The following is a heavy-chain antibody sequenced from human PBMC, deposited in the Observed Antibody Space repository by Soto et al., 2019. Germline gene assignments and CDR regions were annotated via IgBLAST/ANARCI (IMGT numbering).Heavy chain of an antibody. V-gene: IGHV3-23*01. J-gene: IGHJ6*02. CDR3: ANDQIPHDYSIQDYCSAMDV. CDR2: ISGSGGST. D-gene: IGHD4-4*01. CDR1: GFTFSSYA. Sequence: GGSLRLSCAASGFTFSSYAISWVRQAPGKGLEWVSAISGSGGSTYYAEAVMGRFINSRDKATLALYVEMSSLRAEDTAVYYCANDQIPHDYSIQDYCSAMDVWGQGTTVTDSS.